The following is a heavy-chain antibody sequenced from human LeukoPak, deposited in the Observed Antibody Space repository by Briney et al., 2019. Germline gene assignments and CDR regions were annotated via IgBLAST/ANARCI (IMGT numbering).Heavy chain of an antibody. D-gene: IGHD2-15*01. Sequence: GGSLRLSCAASGFTVSSNYMNWVRQAPGKGLEWVSIIYSGGSTYYADSVKGRFTISRDNSKNTLYLQMNSLRAEDTAVYYCAREAAPYYYGMDVWGQGTTVTVSS. V-gene: IGHV3-53*01. CDR3: AREAAPYYYGMDV. CDR2: IYSGGST. J-gene: IGHJ6*02. CDR1: GFTVSSNY.